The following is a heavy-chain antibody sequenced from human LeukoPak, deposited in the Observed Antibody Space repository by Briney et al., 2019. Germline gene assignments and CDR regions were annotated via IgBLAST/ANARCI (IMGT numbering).Heavy chain of an antibody. D-gene: IGHD4-17*01. J-gene: IGHJ4*02. CDR3: ARGTTTFFDY. Sequence: ASVKVSCRASGYTFTSYGISWVRQAPGQGLEWMGWISAYNGNTNYAQKFQGRVTITADKSTSTAYMELSSLRSEDTAVYYCARGTTTFFDYWGQGTLVTVSS. V-gene: IGHV1-18*01. CDR2: ISAYNGNT. CDR1: GYTFTSYG.